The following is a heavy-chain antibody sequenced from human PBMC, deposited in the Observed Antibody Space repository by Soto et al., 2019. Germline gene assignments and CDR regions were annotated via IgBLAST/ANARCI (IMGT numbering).Heavy chain of an antibody. J-gene: IGHJ5*02. D-gene: IGHD2-2*01. V-gene: IGHV3-49*03. Sequence: PGGSLRLSCTASGFTFCDYAMSWFRQAPGKGLEWVGFIRSKAYGGTTEYAASVKGRFTISRDDSKSIAYLQMNSLKTEDTAVYYCTSGYCISTSCYFDPWGQGTLVTVS. CDR3: TSGYCISTSCYFDP. CDR2: IRSKAYGGTT. CDR1: GFTFCDYA.